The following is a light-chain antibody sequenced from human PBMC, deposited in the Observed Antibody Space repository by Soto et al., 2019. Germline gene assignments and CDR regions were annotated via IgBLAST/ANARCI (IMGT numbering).Light chain of an antibody. V-gene: IGKV3-20*01. J-gene: IGKJ5*01. CDR1: QSVSSSY. CDR2: GAS. CDR3: QQYDSSPIT. Sequence: EIVLTQSPGTLSLSPGERATLSCRASQSVSSSYLAWHQQKPGQAPRLLIYGASSRATGIPDRFSGSGSGTDFTLTISRLEPEVFAVYYCQQYDSSPITFGQGTRLEIK.